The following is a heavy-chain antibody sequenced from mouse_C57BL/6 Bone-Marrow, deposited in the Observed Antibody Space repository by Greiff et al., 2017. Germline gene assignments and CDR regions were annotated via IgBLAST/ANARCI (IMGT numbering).Heavy chain of an antibody. CDR3: AREKADDYDGFAY. D-gene: IGHD2-4*01. J-gene: IGHJ3*01. CDR2: IYPGSGNT. V-gene: IGHV1-76*01. Sequence: LEESGAELVRPGASVKLSCKASGYTFTDYYINWVKQRPGQGLEWIARIYPGSGNTYYNEKFKGKATLTAEKSSSTAYMQLSSLTSEDSAVYFCAREKADDYDGFAYWGQGTLVTVSA. CDR1: GYTFTDYY.